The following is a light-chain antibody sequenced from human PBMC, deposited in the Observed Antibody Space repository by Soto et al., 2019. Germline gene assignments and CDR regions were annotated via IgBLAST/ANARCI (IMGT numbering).Light chain of an antibody. V-gene: IGKV1-5*01. CDR3: QKYDNWPFT. Sequence: DIQMTQSPSAPSASVGDRVTITCRASQSISIWLAWYQQKPGKAPNLLTYDASSLESGVPSRFSGSASGTEFTLTISSLQSEDFAVYYCQKYDNWPFTFGQGTRLEIK. J-gene: IGKJ5*01. CDR2: DAS. CDR1: QSISIW.